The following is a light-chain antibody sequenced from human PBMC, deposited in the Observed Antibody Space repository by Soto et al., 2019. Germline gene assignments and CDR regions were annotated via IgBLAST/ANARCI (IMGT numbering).Light chain of an antibody. V-gene: IGLV2-14*01. CDR2: EVS. J-gene: IGLJ1*01. CDR3: SSYTSSYIYV. CDR1: SSDVGGYNY. Sequence: QSVLTQPASVSGSPGQSITISCTGSSSDVGGYNYVSWYQQYPGKAPSLTIYEVSNRPSGVSDRFSGSKSGNTASLTISGLQAEDEADYYCSSYTSSYIYVFGTGTKATVL.